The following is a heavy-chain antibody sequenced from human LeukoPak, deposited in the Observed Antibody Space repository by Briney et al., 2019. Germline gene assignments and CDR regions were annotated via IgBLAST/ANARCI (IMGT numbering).Heavy chain of an antibody. D-gene: IGHD3-10*01. CDR2: ITASASGDTT. CDR3: AKGKSGLLWFGDPTSGIYFDY. V-gene: IGHV3-23*01. CDR1: GFIFSSYG. J-gene: IGHJ4*02. Sequence: GGSLRLSCAASGFIFSSYGMTWVRQAPGKGLEWVSAITASASGDTTYYVDSVKGRFTISRDNSKNTLYLQMNSLRVEDTAVYYCAKGKSGLLWFGDPTSGIYFDYWGQGTLVTVSS.